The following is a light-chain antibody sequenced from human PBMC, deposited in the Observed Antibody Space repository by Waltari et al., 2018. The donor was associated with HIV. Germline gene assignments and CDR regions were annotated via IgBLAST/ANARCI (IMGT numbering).Light chain of an antibody. CDR3: QQLYTFPLS. CDR2: DAS. Sequence: DIQLTQSPSLLSASLGDRLTITCRASQGISTSLAWYQQRPGAAPRPLIYDASTLQRGVPSRLSGISSGTRFTLTISGLQHDDLAIYFCQQLYTFPLSFGGGTKVE. V-gene: IGKV1-9*01. J-gene: IGKJ4*01. CDR1: QGISTS.